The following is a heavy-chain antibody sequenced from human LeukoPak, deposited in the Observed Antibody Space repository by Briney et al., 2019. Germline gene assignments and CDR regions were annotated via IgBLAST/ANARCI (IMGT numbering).Heavy chain of an antibody. CDR2: ISSSSSTI. J-gene: IGHJ3*02. CDR1: GFTFSAYS. Sequence: GGSLRLSCAASGFTFSAYSMNWARQAPGKGLEWISYISSSSSTIDYADSVKGRFTISGDNAENSLYLQMNSLRAEDTAVYYCARDHNYAFDIWGQGTMVTVSS. CDR3: ARDHNYAFDI. V-gene: IGHV3-48*01. D-gene: IGHD1-20*01.